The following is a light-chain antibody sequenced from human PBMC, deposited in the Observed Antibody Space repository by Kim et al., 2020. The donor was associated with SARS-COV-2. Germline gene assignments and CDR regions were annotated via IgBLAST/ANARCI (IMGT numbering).Light chain of an antibody. CDR3: CSYVGIFSEV. CDR2: NVS. Sequence: QSALTQPRSVSGSPGQSVTISCTGTSSDVGGYDYVSWHQQHPGKAPKLMIYNVSKRPSGVPDRFSGSKSGNTASLTISGLQAEVEADYYCCSYVGIFSEVFGGGTQLTVL. J-gene: IGLJ2*01. V-gene: IGLV2-11*01. CDR1: SSDVGGYDY.